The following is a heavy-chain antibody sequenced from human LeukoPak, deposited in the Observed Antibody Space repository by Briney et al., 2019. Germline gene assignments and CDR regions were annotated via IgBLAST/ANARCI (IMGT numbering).Heavy chain of an antibody. D-gene: IGHD6-19*01. V-gene: IGHV4-61*05. CDR2: IYYSGST. CDR1: GGSISTDNCY. CDR3: ASQYSSGWLNY. J-gene: IGHJ4*02. Sequence: SETLSLTCTVSGGSISTDNCYWGWIRQPPGKGLEWIGYIYYSGSTNYNPSLKSRVTISVDTSKNQFSLKLSSVTAADTAVYYCASQYSSGWLNYWGQGTLVTVSS.